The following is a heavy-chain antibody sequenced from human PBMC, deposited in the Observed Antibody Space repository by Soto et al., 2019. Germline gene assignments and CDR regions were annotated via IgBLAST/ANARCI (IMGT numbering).Heavy chain of an antibody. J-gene: IGHJ4*02. V-gene: IGHV4-59*01. CDR3: ARSSGYQDDFDY. CDR2: IYYSGST. D-gene: IGHD5-12*01. CDR1: GGSISSYY. Sequence: PSETLSLTCTVSGGSISSYYWSWIRQPPGKGLEWIGYIYYSGSTNYNPSLKSRVTISVDTSKNQFSLKLSSVTAADTAVYYCARSSGYQDDFDYWGQGTLVTVSS.